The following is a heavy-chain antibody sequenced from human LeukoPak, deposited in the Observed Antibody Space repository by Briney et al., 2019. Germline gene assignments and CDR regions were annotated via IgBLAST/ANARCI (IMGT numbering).Heavy chain of an antibody. CDR3: AKLPGRAADY. J-gene: IGHJ4*02. CDR2: ISGSDGST. Sequence: GGSLRLSCAASGFTFSSYAMTWVRQAPGKGLEWVSSISGSDGSTYYADSVKGRFTISRDNSKNTLYLQMNSLRAEDTAVYYCAKLPGRAADYWGQGTLVTVSS. V-gene: IGHV3-23*01. CDR1: GFTFSSYA.